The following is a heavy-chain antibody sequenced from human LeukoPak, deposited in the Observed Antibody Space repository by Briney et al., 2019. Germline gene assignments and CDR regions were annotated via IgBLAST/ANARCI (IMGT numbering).Heavy chain of an antibody. V-gene: IGHV4-39*07. CDR3: TRDLGNWLIDY. D-gene: IGHD4-23*01. J-gene: IGHJ4*02. CDR1: GGSISSSSYY. Sequence: PSETLSLTCTVSGGSISSSSYYWSWIRQPPGKGLEWIGEINHSGSTNYNPSLKSRVTISTDTSKNNFSLKLTSVTAADAAIYYCTRDLGNWLIDYWGQGTLVTVSS. CDR2: INHSGST.